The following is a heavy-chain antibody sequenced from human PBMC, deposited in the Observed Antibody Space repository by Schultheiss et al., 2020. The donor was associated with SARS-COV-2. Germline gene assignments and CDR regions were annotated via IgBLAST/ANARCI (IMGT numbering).Heavy chain of an antibody. CDR1: GFTFSSYA. J-gene: IGHJ6*02. Sequence: GESLKISCAASGFTFSSYAMHWVRQAPGKGLEWVSAISGSGGSTYYADSVKGRFTISRDNSKNTLYLQMNSLRAEDTAVYYCAKRVVPAAIGYYYYGMDVWGQGTTVTVSS. V-gene: IGHV3-23*01. CDR2: ISGSGGST. CDR3: AKRVVPAAIGYYYYGMDV. D-gene: IGHD2-2*02.